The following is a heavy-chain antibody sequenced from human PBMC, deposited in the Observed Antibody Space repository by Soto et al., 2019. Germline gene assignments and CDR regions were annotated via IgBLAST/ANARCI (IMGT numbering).Heavy chain of an antibody. J-gene: IGHJ4*02. CDR1: GGSLSSYY. CDR2: IYYSGST. CDR3: ARDVIAVARGEDY. D-gene: IGHD6-19*01. Sequence: PSETLSLTCTVSGGSLSSYYWSWIRQPPGKGLEWIGYIYYSGSTNYNPSLKSRVTISVDTSKNQFSLKLSSVTAADTAVYYCARDVIAVARGEDYWGQGTLVPVSS. V-gene: IGHV4-59*01.